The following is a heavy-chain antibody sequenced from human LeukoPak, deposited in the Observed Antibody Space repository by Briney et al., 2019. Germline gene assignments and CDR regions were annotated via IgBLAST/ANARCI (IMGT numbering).Heavy chain of an antibody. V-gene: IGHV1-2*02. Sequence: ASVKVSCKASAYTFTDYYMHWVRQAPGQGLEWMGWINPNSGGTNYTQKFQGRVTMTRDTSITTAYMELSRLRSDDTAVYYCARVKSGSFGTYYFDYWGQGTLVTVSS. CDR2: INPNSGGT. CDR3: ARVKSGSFGTYYFDY. J-gene: IGHJ4*02. D-gene: IGHD1-26*01. CDR1: AYTFTDYY.